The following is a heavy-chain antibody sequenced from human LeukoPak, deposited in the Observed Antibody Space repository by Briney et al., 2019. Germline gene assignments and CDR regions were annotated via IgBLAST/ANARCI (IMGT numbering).Heavy chain of an antibody. D-gene: IGHD6-6*01. CDR3: ARHTSSIAARPLDY. CDR1: GGSISSSSYY. Sequence: SETLSLTCTVSGGSISSSSYYWGWIRQPPGKGLEWIGSIYYSGSTYYNPSLKSRVTISVDTSKNQLSLKLSSVTAADTAVYYCARHTSSIAARPLDYWGQGTLVTVSS. J-gene: IGHJ4*02. V-gene: IGHV4-39*01. CDR2: IYYSGST.